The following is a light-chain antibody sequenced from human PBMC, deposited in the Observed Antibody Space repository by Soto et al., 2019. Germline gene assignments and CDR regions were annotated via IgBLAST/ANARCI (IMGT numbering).Light chain of an antibody. CDR3: QQRSNWPPALT. CDR2: DAS. Sequence: EIVLTQSPATLSLSPGERATLSCRASQSVSTYLVWYQQKPGQAPRLLIYDASNRATGIPPRFSGSGSGTDFTLTISGLEPEDFAVYYCQQRSNWPPALTFGGGTKVDIK. J-gene: IGKJ4*01. CDR1: QSVSTY. V-gene: IGKV3-11*01.